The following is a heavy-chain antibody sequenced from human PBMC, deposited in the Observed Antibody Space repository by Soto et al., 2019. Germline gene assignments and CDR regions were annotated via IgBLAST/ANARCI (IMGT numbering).Heavy chain of an antibody. CDR2: IRSKAYGGTT. CDR3: TRFGIAAAGKNWFDP. D-gene: IGHD6-13*01. Sequence: PGGSLRLSCTASGFTFGDYAMSWFRQAPGKGLEWVGFIRSKAYGGTTEYAASVKGRFTISRDDSKSIAYLQMNSLKTEDTAVYYCTRFGIAAAGKNWFDPWGQGTLVTVSS. V-gene: IGHV3-49*03. J-gene: IGHJ5*02. CDR1: GFTFGDYA.